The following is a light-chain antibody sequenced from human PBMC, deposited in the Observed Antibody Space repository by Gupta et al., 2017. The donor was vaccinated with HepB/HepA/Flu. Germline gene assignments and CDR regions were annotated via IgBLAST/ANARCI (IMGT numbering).Light chain of an antibody. CDR1: NSNIGSYT. Sequence: QSVLTQPPSASGPPGQGVTISCSGSNSNIGSYTVNWYQQLPGTAPKLLICNNDQRPSGVPDRFSGSKSGTSASLAISGLQSEDETDYYCATWDDSLNGVVFDGGTKLTVL. V-gene: IGLV1-44*01. CDR3: ATWDDSLNGVV. CDR2: NND. J-gene: IGLJ2*01.